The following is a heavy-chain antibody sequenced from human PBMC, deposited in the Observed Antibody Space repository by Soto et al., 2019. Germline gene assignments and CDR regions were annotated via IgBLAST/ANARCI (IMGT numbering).Heavy chain of an antibody. CDR1: GYTFSGYA. CDR2: INAGNGNT. J-gene: IGHJ4*02. CDR3: ARGRWTQTTADYFRDY. V-gene: IGHV1-3*01. D-gene: IGHD4-17*01. Sequence: QVQLVQSGADVKKPGAPVKVSCKASGYTFSGYALHWVRQAPGQRLEWMGWINAGNGNTKYSQKFQGRVTITRDTSASTAYMELSRLRSEDTAVYYCARGRWTQTTADYFRDYWGQGTLVTVSS.